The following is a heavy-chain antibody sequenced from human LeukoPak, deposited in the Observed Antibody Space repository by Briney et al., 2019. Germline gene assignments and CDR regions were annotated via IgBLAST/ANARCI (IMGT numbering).Heavy chain of an antibody. J-gene: IGHJ4*02. Sequence: SETLSLTCTVSGGSMNNYYWSWIRQPPGKGLEWLGYIHYSGITNYNPSLKSRVTISVDTSKNQFSLKLSSVTAADTAVYYCARGQYYYDSSGYRFWGQGTLVTVSS. D-gene: IGHD3-22*01. CDR1: GGSMNNYY. CDR2: IHYSGIT. CDR3: ARGQYYYDSSGYRF. V-gene: IGHV4-59*12.